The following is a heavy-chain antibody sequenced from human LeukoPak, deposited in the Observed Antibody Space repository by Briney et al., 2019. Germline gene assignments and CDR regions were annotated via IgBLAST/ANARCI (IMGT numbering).Heavy chain of an antibody. CDR2: ISGSGGST. CDR3: AKATYDSSGYYDYYFDY. Sequence: PGGSLRLSCAASGFTFSSYSMNWVRQAPGKGLEWVSAISGSGGSTYYADSVKGRFTISRDNSKNTLYLQMNSLRAEDTAVYYCAKATYDSSGYYDYYFDYWGQGTLVTVSS. V-gene: IGHV3-23*01. D-gene: IGHD3-22*01. CDR1: GFTFSSYS. J-gene: IGHJ4*02.